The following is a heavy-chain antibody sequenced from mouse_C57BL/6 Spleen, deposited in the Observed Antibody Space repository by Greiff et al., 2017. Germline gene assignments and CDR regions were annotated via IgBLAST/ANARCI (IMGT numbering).Heavy chain of an antibody. D-gene: IGHD2-5*01. CDR1: GFTFSDYG. V-gene: IGHV5-17*01. Sequence: VQLKESGGGLVKPGGSLKLSCAASGFTFSDYGMHWVRQAPEKGLEWVAYISSGSSTIYYADTVKGRFTISRDNAKNTLFLQMTSLRSEDTAMYYCARGGYNSNYAFAYWGQGTLVTVSA. J-gene: IGHJ3*01. CDR3: ARGGYNSNYAFAY. CDR2: ISSGSSTI.